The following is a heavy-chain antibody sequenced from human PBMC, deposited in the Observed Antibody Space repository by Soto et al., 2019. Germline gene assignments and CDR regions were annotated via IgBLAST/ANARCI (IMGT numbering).Heavy chain of an antibody. CDR2: IYYNGDT. CDR1: GGSISAAAYY. CDR3: ARETGYYGGYNWFDP. J-gene: IGHJ5*02. Sequence: SETLSLTCTVSGGSISAAAYYWSWIRQLPGKGLEWIGYIYYNGDTYYNPSLERRVTISLDTPKNQFSLELTSVTAADTAVYYCARETGYYGGYNWFDPWGQGTLVTVSS. D-gene: IGHD3-3*01. V-gene: IGHV4-31*02.